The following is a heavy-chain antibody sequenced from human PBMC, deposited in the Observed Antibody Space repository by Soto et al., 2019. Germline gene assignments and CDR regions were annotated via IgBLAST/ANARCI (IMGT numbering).Heavy chain of an antibody. Sequence: PPGKGLEWIGYIYHSWSTYCNPSLMSRVTISVDRSKNQFSLKLSSVTAADTAVYYCARDFFFQAEDGIRAGRSVSAFLLNRSSDL. CDR3: ARDFFFQAEDGIRAGRSVSAFLLNRSSDL. D-gene: IGHD6-13*01. CDR2: IYHSWST. V-gene: IGHV4-30-2*01. J-gene: IGHJ2*01.